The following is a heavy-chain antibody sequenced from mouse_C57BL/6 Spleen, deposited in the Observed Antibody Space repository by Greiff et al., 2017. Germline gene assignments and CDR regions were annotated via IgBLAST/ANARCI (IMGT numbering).Heavy chain of an antibody. CDR1: GYTFTDYN. Sequence: VQLQQSGPELVKPGASVKIPCKASGYTFTDYNMDWVKQSHGKSLEWIGDINPNNGGTIYNQKFKGKATVTVDKSSSTAYMELRSLTSEDTAVYYCARFDDYFDYWGQGTTLTVSS. CDR2: INPNNGGT. J-gene: IGHJ2*01. D-gene: IGHD2-3*01. CDR3: ARFDDYFDY. V-gene: IGHV1-18*01.